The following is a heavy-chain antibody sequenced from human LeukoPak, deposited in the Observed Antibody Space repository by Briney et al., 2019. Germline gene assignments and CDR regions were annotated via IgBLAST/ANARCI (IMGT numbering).Heavy chain of an antibody. CDR2: ISSSSSYI. D-gene: IGHD3-3*01. J-gene: IGHJ4*02. Sequence: GGSLRLSCAASGFTFSSYSMNWVRQAPGKGLEWVSSISSSSSYIYYADSVKGRFTISRDNAKNSLYLQMNSLRAEATAVYYCARDGRRGYDFWSSFDYWGQGTLVTVSS. V-gene: IGHV3-21*01. CDR3: ARDGRRGYDFWSSFDY. CDR1: GFTFSSYS.